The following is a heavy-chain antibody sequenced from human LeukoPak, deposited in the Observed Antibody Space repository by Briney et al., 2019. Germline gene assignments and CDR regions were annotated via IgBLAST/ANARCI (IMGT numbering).Heavy chain of an antibody. Sequence: SETLSLTCTVSGGSISRSYWTWIRQPPGKGLEWIGYIYYSGSTNYNPSLKSRVTMSVDTSKNQFSLKLTSVTAAGSAVYYCARQPNSGDYFFDYWGQGTLVTVSS. J-gene: IGHJ4*02. CDR3: ARQPNSGDYFFDY. CDR2: IYYSGST. V-gene: IGHV4-59*08. CDR1: GGSISRSY. D-gene: IGHD2-21*01.